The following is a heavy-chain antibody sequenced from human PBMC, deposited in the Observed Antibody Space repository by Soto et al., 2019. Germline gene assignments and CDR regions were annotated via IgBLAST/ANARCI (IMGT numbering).Heavy chain of an antibody. V-gene: IGHV4-39*01. D-gene: IGHD4-17*01. J-gene: IGHJ5*02. CDR2: IYYSGST. Sequence: HLQLQESGTGMVKPSETLSLTCTVSGGSISSSSYYWGWIRQPPGKGLEWIGSIYYSGSTYYNPSLKGRVTISVDTSKNQFSLKLSSVTAADTAVYYCARTGTTGFGGLDPWGQGTLVTVSS. CDR1: GGSISSSSYY. CDR3: ARTGTTGFGGLDP.